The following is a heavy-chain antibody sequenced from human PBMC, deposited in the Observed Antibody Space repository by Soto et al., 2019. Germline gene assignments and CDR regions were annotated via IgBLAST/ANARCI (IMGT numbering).Heavy chain of an antibody. Sequence: SETLSLTCTVSGGSISSSSYYWGWIRQPPGKGLEWIGSIYYSGSTYYNPSLKSRVTISVDTSKNQFSLKLSSVTAADTAVYYCAKQSCSSTSCYGRHNYPDIINWFDPWGQGTLVTVSS. D-gene: IGHD2-2*01. V-gene: IGHV4-39*01. CDR1: GGSISSSSYY. CDR3: AKQSCSSTSCYGRHNYPDIINWFDP. CDR2: IYYSGST. J-gene: IGHJ5*02.